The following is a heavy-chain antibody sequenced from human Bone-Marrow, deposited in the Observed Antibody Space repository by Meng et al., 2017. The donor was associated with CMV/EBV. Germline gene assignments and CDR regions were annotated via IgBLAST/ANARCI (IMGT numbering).Heavy chain of an antibody. CDR3: ATVGLGMNWFDP. J-gene: IGHJ5*02. Sequence: QVQLKQWGEGLFKPSETLSLTCAVYGGSFSGYYWSWIRQPPGKGLEWIAEINHSGNTNYNPSLKSRVTISVDTSKNQFSLKLSSVTAADTAVYYCATVGLGMNWFDPWGQGTLVPSPQ. CDR2: INHSGNT. CDR1: GGSFSGYY. V-gene: IGHV4-34*01.